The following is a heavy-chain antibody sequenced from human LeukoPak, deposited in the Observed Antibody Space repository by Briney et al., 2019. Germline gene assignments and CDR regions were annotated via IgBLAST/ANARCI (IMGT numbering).Heavy chain of an antibody. J-gene: IGHJ4*02. D-gene: IGHD3-9*01. CDR1: GFTFSSYW. V-gene: IGHV3-7*01. CDR3: ARTYYDILTAYNPYFDY. Sequence: GGSLRLSCAASGFTFSSYWMSWVRQAPGKGLEWVANIKQDGSEKYYVDSVKGRFTISRDNAKNLLYLQMNSLRAEDTAVYYCARTYYDILTAYNPYFDYWGQGILVTVSS. CDR2: IKQDGSEK.